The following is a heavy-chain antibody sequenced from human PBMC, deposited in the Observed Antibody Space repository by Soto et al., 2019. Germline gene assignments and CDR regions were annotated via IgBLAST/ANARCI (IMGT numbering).Heavy chain of an antibody. CDR3: ARTVVTPNYYYGMDV. V-gene: IGHV5-10-1*01. J-gene: IGHJ6*02. CDR1: GYSFTSYW. CDR2: IDPSDSFT. D-gene: IGHD2-15*01. Sequence: GESLKISCKGSGYSFTSYWITWVRQMPGKGLEWMGRIDPSDSFTNYRPSFQGHVTTSADKSISTAYLQWSSLKASDTAMYYCARTVVTPNYYYGMDVGGQGTTVTVS.